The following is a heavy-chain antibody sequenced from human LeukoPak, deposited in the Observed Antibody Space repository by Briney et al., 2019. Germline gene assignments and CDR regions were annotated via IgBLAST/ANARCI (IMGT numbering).Heavy chain of an antibody. Sequence: GGSLRLSCAASGFTFSSYSMNWVRQAPGKGLEWVSYISSSSTTIYYADSVKGRFTISRDNAKNSLYLQMNSPRAEDTAVYYCARDTYYYDSSGYYRYFDYWGQGTLVTVSS. V-gene: IGHV3-48*04. CDR2: ISSSSTTI. J-gene: IGHJ4*02. CDR1: GFTFSSYS. D-gene: IGHD3-22*01. CDR3: ARDTYYYDSSGYYRYFDY.